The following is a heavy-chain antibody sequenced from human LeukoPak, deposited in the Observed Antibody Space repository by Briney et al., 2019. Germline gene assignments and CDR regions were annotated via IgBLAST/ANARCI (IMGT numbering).Heavy chain of an antibody. CDR3: ARGGHNYYGMDV. CDR2: ISYDGSDK. CDR1: GFTFSSYN. J-gene: IGHJ6*02. D-gene: IGHD1-26*01. V-gene: IGHV3-30-3*01. Sequence: QSGGSLRLSCAASGFTFSSYNMNWVRQAPGKGLEWVAVISYDGSDKYYADSVKGRFTISRDNSKNTLYLQMNSLRAEDTAVYYCARGGHNYYGMDVWGQGTTVTVSS.